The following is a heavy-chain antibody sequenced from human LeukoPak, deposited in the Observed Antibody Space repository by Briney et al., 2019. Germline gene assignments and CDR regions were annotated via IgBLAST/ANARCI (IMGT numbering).Heavy chain of an antibody. CDR3: ARGMSAAYDYNWFDS. V-gene: IGHV4-4*07. Sequence: SETLSLTCTVSAGSISSDYWSWIRQPAGRGLEWIGRIHASGSTRYNPSLKSRVTMSVDTSKNQFSLKLTSVTAADTALYFCARGMSAAYDYNWFDSWGQGTLVTVSS. CDR2: IHASGST. CDR1: AGSISSDY. D-gene: IGHD5-12*01. J-gene: IGHJ5*01.